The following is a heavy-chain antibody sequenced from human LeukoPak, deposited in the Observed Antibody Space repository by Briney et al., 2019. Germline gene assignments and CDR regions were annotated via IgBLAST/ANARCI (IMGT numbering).Heavy chain of an antibody. CDR1: GFTFSDDY. D-gene: IGHD5-24*01. V-gene: IGHV3-11*01. CDR3: ARDKDGYNVFDY. Sequence: GGSLRLSCAASGFTFSDDYMSWIRQAPGQGLERVSYISSSGSTIYYADSVKGRFTISRDNAKNSLYLQMNSLRAEDTAVYYCARDKDGYNVFDYWGQGTLVTVSS. CDR2: ISSSGSTI. J-gene: IGHJ4*02.